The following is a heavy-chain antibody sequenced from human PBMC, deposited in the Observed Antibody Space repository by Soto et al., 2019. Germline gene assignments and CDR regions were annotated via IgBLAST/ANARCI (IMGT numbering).Heavy chain of an antibody. CDR1: GGLFSSYA. D-gene: IGHD3-16*01. CDR2: IIPVLGTP. CDR3: ARGDSPYVWFNEF. J-gene: IGHJ4*02. V-gene: IGHV1-69*01. Sequence: QEQLVQSGAEVKKPGSSVTVSCKDSGGLFSSYAISWVRQAPGQGLEWMGGIIPVLGTPYYAQKFQGRVTITADESTNTAYMELSSLTSEDTAMYYCARGDSPYVWFNEFWGQGSLVTVSS.